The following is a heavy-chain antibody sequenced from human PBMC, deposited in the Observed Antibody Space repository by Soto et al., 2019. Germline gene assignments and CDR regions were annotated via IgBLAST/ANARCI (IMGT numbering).Heavy chain of an antibody. CDR2: IRSRANNFAT. Sequence: GGSLRLSCAASGFIFSGSAIHWVRQASGKGLEWVGRIRSRANNFATSSAASVKGRFTFSRDDSKNTAYLQMNTLKPEDTAVYYCARGQGAAIGDYYYHGMDVWGEGTTVTVSS. CDR1: GFIFSGSA. D-gene: IGHD2-2*02. V-gene: IGHV3-73*01. J-gene: IGHJ6*04. CDR3: ARGQGAAIGDYYYHGMDV.